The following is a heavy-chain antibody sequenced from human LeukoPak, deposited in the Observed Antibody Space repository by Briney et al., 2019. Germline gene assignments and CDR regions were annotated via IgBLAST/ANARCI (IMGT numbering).Heavy chain of an antibody. CDR2: ITSSGAAT. D-gene: IGHD3-22*01. Sequence: GGSLRLSCAASGFTFSSYAMSWVRQAPGKGLEWVSSITSSGAATYYADSVEGRFTISRDNSDNTLYLQMNSLRAEDTAVYYCAKDRPNYYGSNGHYYKLNGDCWGQGTLVTVSS. V-gene: IGHV3-23*01. J-gene: IGHJ4*02. CDR1: GFTFSSYA. CDR3: AKDRPNYYGSNGHYYKLNGDC.